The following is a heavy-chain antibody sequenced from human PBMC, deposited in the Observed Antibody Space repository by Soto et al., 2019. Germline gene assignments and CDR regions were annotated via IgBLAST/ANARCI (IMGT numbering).Heavy chain of an antibody. V-gene: IGHV3-30*18. CDR3: AKWQSVSYMIDY. CDR1: GFTFSGYG. CDR2: VSYDGSHQ. D-gene: IGHD1-26*01. J-gene: IGHJ4*02. Sequence: GGSLRLSCAASGFTFSGYGMHWVGQAPGKGLEWVAIVSYDGSHQYYADSVKGRFTISRDNSKNTLYLQMNSLRAEDTAVYYCAKWQSVSYMIDYWGQGTLVTVCS.